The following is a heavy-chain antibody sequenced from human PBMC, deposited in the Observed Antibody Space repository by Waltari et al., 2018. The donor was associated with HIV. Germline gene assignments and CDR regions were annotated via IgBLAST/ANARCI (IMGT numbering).Heavy chain of an antibody. D-gene: IGHD4-17*01. V-gene: IGHV3-9*01. CDR1: GFTFADYA. Sequence: EVQLVESGGGLVQPGRSLRLSCAAPGFTFADYAMPLGRQAPGKGLEWVSGISWNSGTIGYADSVKGRFTISRDNAKNSLYLQMNSLRAEDTALYYCAKDKRSGYGGNSVWYFDLWGRGTLVTVSS. CDR2: ISWNSGTI. CDR3: AKDKRSGYGGNSVWYFDL. J-gene: IGHJ2*01.